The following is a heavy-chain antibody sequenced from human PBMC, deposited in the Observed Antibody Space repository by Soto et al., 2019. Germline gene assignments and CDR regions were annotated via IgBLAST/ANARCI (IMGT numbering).Heavy chain of an antibody. CDR3: AKHSDFWSGPANP. CDR2: IYNTGST. V-gene: IGHV4-4*07. Sequence: SETLSLTCTISVDSVTTYHWSWIRQPAGKGLEWIGRIYNTGSTKYNPSLKSRVTMSVDTSKNHFSLRLKSVTAADTAVYYCAKHSDFWSGPANPWGQGTLVTVSS. D-gene: IGHD3-3*01. CDR1: VDSVTTYH. J-gene: IGHJ5*02.